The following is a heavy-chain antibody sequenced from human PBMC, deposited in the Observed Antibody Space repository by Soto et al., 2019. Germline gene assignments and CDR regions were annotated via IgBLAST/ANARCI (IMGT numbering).Heavy chain of an antibody. CDR1: GFTFSNYW. CDR2: IKQDGSEK. Sequence: EVQLVESGGGLVQPGGSLRLSCAASGFTFSNYWMNWVRQAPGKGLEWVANIKQDGSEKYYVDSVKGRFTISRDNANNSLSLQMSSLRPEDTAVYYCARHPDTDVHRLNWFDPWGQGTLVTVSS. CDR3: ARHPDTDVHRLNWFDP. J-gene: IGHJ5*02. V-gene: IGHV3-7*01. D-gene: IGHD2-8*02.